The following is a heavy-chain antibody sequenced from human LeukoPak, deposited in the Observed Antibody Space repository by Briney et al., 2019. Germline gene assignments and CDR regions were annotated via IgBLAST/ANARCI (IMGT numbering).Heavy chain of an antibody. D-gene: IGHD2-15*01. CDR1: GFTDNNNY. CDR2: NYSGGCT. CDR3: TKVVSGGGNFVMDV. Sequence: GGSLRHSCAASGFTDNNNYMSWVRQPPGKGLECVSVNYSGGCTRYADSVKGRFIVSRHNSENTLYLQLSSLRPEDTAVYYCTKVVSGGGNFVMDVWGQGTTVTVSS. J-gene: IGHJ6*02. V-gene: IGHV3-53*04.